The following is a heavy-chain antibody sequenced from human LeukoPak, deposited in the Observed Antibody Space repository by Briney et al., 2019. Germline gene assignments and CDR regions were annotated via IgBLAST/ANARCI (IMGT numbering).Heavy chain of an antibody. CDR3: ARDRCGGDCYFDY. V-gene: IGHV3-64*01. CDR1: GFTFSSYA. D-gene: IGHD2-21*02. J-gene: IGHJ4*02. CDR2: ISSNGGST. Sequence: GGSLRLSCAASGFTFSSYAMSWVRQAPGKGLEYVSAISSNGGSTYYANSVKGRFTISRDNSKNTLYLQMGSLRAEDMAVYYCARDRCGGDCYFDYWGQGTLVTVSS.